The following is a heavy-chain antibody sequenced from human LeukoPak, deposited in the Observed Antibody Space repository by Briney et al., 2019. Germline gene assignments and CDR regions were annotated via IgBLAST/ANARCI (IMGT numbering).Heavy chain of an antibody. V-gene: IGHV4-38-2*02. CDR2: IYHSGTT. Sequence: SETLSLTCTVSGYSITSGYYWDWIRQPPGKGLEWIGSIYHSGTTYYNPSLESRVTVSVDTSKNQFSLNLNSVTAADTAVYYCARARGVTAPYYFDYWGQGTLVTVST. J-gene: IGHJ4*02. D-gene: IGHD2-21*02. CDR1: GYSITSGYY. CDR3: ARARGVTAPYYFDY.